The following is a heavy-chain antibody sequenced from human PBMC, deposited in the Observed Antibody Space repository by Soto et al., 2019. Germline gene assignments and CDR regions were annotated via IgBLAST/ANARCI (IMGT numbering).Heavy chain of an antibody. CDR3: SRGKTVPASVVVGFYYYYAMDV. Sequence: PGGSLRLSCAASGFTFSSYAMSWVRQAPGKGLEWVSAISGSGGSTYYADSVKGRFTISRDNSKNTLYLQMNSLRSDDTAVYYCSRGKTVPASVVVGFYYYYAMDVWGQGTTVTVSS. CDR2: ISGSGGST. CDR1: GFTFSSYA. D-gene: IGHD2-15*01. J-gene: IGHJ6*02. V-gene: IGHV3-23*01.